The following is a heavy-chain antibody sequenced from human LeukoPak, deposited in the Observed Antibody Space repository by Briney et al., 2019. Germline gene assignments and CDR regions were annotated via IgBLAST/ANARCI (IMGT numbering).Heavy chain of an antibody. CDR3: ARDVGARGAFDI. Sequence: GGSLRLSCAASGITVSSNFMSWVRQAPGKGLEWVSVIYGGGSTYYADSVKGRFTISRDNSKNTLYLQMNSLRAEDTAVYYCARDVGARGAFDIWGQGTMVTVSS. CDR2: IYGGGST. V-gene: IGHV3-66*01. CDR1: GITVSSNF. J-gene: IGHJ3*02. D-gene: IGHD1-26*01.